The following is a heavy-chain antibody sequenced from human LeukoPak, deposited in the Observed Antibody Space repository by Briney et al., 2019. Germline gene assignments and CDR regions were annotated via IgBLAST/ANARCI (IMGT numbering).Heavy chain of an antibody. Sequence: GGSLKISCKGSGYIFTSYSIAWVRQMPGKGLEWMGVIYPYDSEIRYSPSFQGQVTISADKSISTAYLQWGSLKASDTAMYYCARPNWARRYFDYWGQGTLVTVSS. CDR1: GYIFTSYS. J-gene: IGHJ4*02. D-gene: IGHD7-27*01. CDR3: ARPNWARRYFDY. CDR2: IYPYDSEI. V-gene: IGHV5-51*01.